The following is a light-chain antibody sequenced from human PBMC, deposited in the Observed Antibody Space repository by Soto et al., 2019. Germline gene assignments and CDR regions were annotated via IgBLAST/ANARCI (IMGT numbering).Light chain of an antibody. Sequence: EIVLTQSPGTLSLSPGERATLSCRASQSVNSDYLGWFQQKPGQAPRLLIYGASTRATGIPDRFSGSGSGTDFTLTISRLEPEDFAVYYCQQYGSSPLTFGQGTKVEIK. CDR2: GAS. CDR1: QSVNSDY. V-gene: IGKV3-20*01. CDR3: QQYGSSPLT. J-gene: IGKJ1*01.